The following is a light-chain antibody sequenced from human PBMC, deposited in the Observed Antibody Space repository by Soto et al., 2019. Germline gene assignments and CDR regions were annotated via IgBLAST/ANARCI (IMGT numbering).Light chain of an antibody. Sequence: DIPMTQSPSTLSASVGGRITITCRASQSISSWLAWYQQKPGKAPKLLIYKASSLESGVPSRFSGSGSGTEFTLTISSLQPDDFATYYCQQYNSYALSFGGGTKVEIK. V-gene: IGKV1-5*03. CDR1: QSISSW. CDR3: QQYNSYALS. CDR2: KAS. J-gene: IGKJ4*01.